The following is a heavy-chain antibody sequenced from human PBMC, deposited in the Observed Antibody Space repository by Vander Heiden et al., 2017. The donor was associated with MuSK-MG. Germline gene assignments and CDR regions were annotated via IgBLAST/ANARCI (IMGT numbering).Heavy chain of an antibody. J-gene: IGHJ4*02. V-gene: IGHV3-23*01. CDR1: GFTFSSYA. Sequence: EVQLLESGVGLVQPGGSLRLSCAASGFTFSSYAMSWVRPAPGKGLEWVSAISGSGGSTYYADSVKGRFTISRDNSKNTLYLQMNSLRAEDTAVYYCAKNPQSSGSYGFDYWGQGTLVTVSS. D-gene: IGHD1-26*01. CDR3: AKNPQSSGSYGFDY. CDR2: ISGSGGST.